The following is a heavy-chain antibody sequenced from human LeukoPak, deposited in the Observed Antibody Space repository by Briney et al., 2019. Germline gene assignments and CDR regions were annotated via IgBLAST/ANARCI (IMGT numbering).Heavy chain of an antibody. CDR3: ATLPPGSGGEYLDS. D-gene: IGHD1-26*01. Sequence: ASVKVSCKASGYTFTSYGISWVRQAPGQGLEWMGWISAYNGNTNYAQKLQGRVTMTTDTSTSTAYMELRSLRSADTAMYYCATLPPGSGGEYLDSWGQGTLVTVSS. V-gene: IGHV1-18*01. CDR1: GYTFTSYG. J-gene: IGHJ4*02. CDR2: ISAYNGNT.